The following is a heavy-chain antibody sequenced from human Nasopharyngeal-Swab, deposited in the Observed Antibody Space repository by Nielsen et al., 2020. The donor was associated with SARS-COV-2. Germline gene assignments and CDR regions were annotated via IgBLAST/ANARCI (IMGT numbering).Heavy chain of an antibody. Sequence: VKVSCKASGGTFSSYAISWVRQAPGQGLEWMGGIIPIFGTANYAQRFQGRVTITADESTSTAYMELSSLRSEDTAVYYCARDPRSFNSGNNTSRWWFDPWGQGTLVTVSS. CDR3: ARDPRSFNSGNNTSRWWFDP. J-gene: IGHJ5*02. V-gene: IGHV1-69*13. CDR2: IIPIFGTA. CDR1: GGTFSSYA. D-gene: IGHD1-26*01.